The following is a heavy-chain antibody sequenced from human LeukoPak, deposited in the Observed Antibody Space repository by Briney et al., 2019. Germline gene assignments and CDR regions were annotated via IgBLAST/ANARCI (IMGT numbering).Heavy chain of an antibody. J-gene: IGHJ4*02. D-gene: IGHD4-11*01. CDR3: TNTNYENFDY. V-gene: IGHV4-31*03. CDR1: GGFISSGGYY. Sequence: PSQTLSLTCTVSGGFISSGGYYWSWIRQHPGKGLEWIGYIYFSGSTNYNPSLKSRVTISIDASKSQFSLKLSSVTAADTAVYYCTNTNYENFDYWGLGTLVTVSS. CDR2: IYFSGST.